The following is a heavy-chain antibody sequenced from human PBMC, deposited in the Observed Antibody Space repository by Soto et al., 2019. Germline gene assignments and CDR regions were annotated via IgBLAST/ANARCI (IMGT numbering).Heavy chain of an antibody. J-gene: IGHJ6*02. Sequence: ASVKVSCKASGYTFTEYYLYWVRQAPGRGLEWMGWINPNSGGTNYAQKFQDRVTMTRDTSISTAYMELSRLRSDDTAVYYCASGILNYQGMDVWGQGTTVTVSS. V-gene: IGHV1-2*02. CDR2: INPNSGGT. CDR3: ASGILNYQGMDV. CDR1: GYTFTEYY.